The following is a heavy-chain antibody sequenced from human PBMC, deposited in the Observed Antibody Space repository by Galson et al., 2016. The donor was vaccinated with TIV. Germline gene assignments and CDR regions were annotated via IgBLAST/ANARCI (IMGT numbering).Heavy chain of an antibody. CDR2: IDSSGVNI. D-gene: IGHD3-10*01. CDR3: ARDTSQVGSENYYSSRMGLDV. V-gene: IGHV3-11*04. CDR1: GFTFSDYY. J-gene: IGHJ6*04. Sequence: SLRLSCAASGFTFSDYYMSWIRQAPGKGLEWLSYIDSSGVNILYADSVKGRFTISRDNAKNSLFLQMNTLRAEDTAVYYCARDTSQVGSENYYSSRMGLDVWGKGTTVTVSS.